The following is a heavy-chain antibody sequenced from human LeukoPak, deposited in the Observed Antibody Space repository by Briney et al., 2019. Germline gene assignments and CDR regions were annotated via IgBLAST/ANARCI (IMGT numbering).Heavy chain of an antibody. V-gene: IGHV3-21*01. CDR2: ISSSSSYI. J-gene: IGHJ4*02. Sequence: PGGSLRLSCAASGFTFSTYAMSWVRQAPGKGLEWVSSISSSSSYIYYADSVKGRFTISRDNAKNSLYLQMNSLRAEDTAVYYCARALYSSSWAHYFDYWGQGTLVTVSS. D-gene: IGHD6-13*01. CDR3: ARALYSSSWAHYFDY. CDR1: GFTFSTYA.